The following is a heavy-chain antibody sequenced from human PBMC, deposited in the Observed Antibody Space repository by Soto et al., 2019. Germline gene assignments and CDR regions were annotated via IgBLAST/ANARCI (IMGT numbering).Heavy chain of an antibody. J-gene: IGHJ4*02. Sequence: SETLSLTCAVYGGSFSGYYWSWIRQPPGKGLEWIGEINHSGSTNYNPSLKSRVTISVDTSKNQFSLKLSSVTAADTAVYYCARGYQYCSGGSCRLFDYWGQGTLVTVSS. D-gene: IGHD2-15*01. CDR1: GGSFSGYY. CDR2: INHSGST. V-gene: IGHV4-34*01. CDR3: ARGYQYCSGGSCRLFDY.